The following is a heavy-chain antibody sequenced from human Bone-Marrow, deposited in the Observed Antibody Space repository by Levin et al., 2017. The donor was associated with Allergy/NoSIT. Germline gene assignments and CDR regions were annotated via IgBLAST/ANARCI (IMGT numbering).Heavy chain of an antibody. CDR1: GFSVSNTY. J-gene: IGHJ4*02. V-gene: IGHV3-53*01. CDR2: IYSGGDT. D-gene: IGHD3-3*01. CDR3: GRAPGVEAENVGPDY. Sequence: GESLKISCAASGFSVSNTYMSWVRQAPGRGLKCVSVIYSGGDTYYSESVKGRFTISRDTSKNTLFLQMNNLRAEDTAVYYCGRAPGVEAENVGPDYLGQGTLVTVSP.